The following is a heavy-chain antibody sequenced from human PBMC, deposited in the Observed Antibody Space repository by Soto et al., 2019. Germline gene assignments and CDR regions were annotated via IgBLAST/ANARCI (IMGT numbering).Heavy chain of an antibody. V-gene: IGHV4-59*01. CDR2: IYYSGST. D-gene: IGHD3-16*01. CDR1: GGSISSYY. J-gene: IGHJ5*02. CDR3: ARDQDYRLHWFDP. Sequence: QVQLQESGPGLVKPSETLSLTCTVSGGSISSYYWSWIRQPPGKGLEWIGYIYYSGSTNYNPSLKSRVTILVDTSMIQFSLKLSSVTAADTAVYYCARDQDYRLHWFDPWGQGTLVTVSS.